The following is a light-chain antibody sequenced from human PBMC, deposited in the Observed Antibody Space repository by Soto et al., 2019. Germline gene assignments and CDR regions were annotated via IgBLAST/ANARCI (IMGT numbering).Light chain of an antibody. J-gene: IGKJ3*01. V-gene: IGKV3-20*01. CDR1: QSVSSSF. Sequence: EIVLTQSPATLSLSPGDRATLSCRASQSVSSSFLAWYQQKPGQAPRLLIYGASSRATGIPYRFSGSGSGTEFTLTISRLQPEDFAVYYCQQYDISPFTFGPGTKVDV. CDR3: QQYDISPFT. CDR2: GAS.